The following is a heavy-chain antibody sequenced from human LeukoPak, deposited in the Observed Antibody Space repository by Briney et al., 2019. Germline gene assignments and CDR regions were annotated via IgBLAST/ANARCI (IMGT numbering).Heavy chain of an antibody. CDR2: IRSRAYGGTT. J-gene: IGHJ4*02. CDR1: RFTFGDYA. CDR3: AREDHSNYNY. D-gene: IGHD4-11*01. Sequence: GGSLRLSCTASRFTFGDYAISWFRQAPGKGLEWVGFIRSRAYGGTTEYAAPVKGRFTISRDDSKSIAYLQMNSLKTEDTAVYYCAREDHSNYNYWGQGTLVTVSS. V-gene: IGHV3-49*03.